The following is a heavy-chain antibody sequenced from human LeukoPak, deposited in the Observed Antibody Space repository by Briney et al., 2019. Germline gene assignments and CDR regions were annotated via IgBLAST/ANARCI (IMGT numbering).Heavy chain of an antibody. CDR2: IYYSGRT. V-gene: IGHV4-59*12. J-gene: IGHJ6*03. D-gene: IGHD6-6*01. CDR1: GGSISSYY. CDR3: ARGLTLWYSSSYYYYYMDV. Sequence: SETLSLTCTVSGGSISSYYWSWIRQPPGKGLEWIGYIYYSGRTNYNPSLKSRVTISLDTSKNQFSLKLSSVTAADTAVYYCARGLTLWYSSSYYYYYMDVWGKGTTVTVSS.